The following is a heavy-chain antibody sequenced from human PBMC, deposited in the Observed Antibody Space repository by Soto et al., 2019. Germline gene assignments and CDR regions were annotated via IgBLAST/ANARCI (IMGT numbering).Heavy chain of an antibody. J-gene: IGHJ6*02. CDR3: ARDLWGYCGTDCYPLDV. Sequence: SETLSLTCTVSGGSISNSYWSWIRLSPGKGLEWIGYIYSSGSTNYNPSLESRVTISVDTSKNQFSLKLTSLIAADTAVYYCARDLWGYCGTDCYPLDVWGQGTTVTVSS. D-gene: IGHD2-21*02. V-gene: IGHV4-4*08. CDR1: GGSISNSY. CDR2: IYSSGST.